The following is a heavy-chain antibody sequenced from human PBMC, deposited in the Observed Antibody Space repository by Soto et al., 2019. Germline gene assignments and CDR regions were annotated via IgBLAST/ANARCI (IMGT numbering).Heavy chain of an antibody. J-gene: IGHJ4*02. Sequence: PSETLSLTCSVSGDSISSDYWSWIRQPPGKGLEWIGYMYYTGTTNYNPSLRSRVTISLDTSKKQFSLKLSSVTAADTAVYYCASYYYDSSGYYYVPGVYWGQGTLVTVSS. D-gene: IGHD3-22*01. CDR3: ASYYYDSSGYYYVPGVY. CDR2: MYYTGTT. CDR1: GDSISSDY. V-gene: IGHV4-59*08.